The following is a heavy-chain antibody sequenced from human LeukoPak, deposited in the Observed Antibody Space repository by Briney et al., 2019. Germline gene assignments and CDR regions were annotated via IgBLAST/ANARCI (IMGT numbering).Heavy chain of an antibody. CDR3: ARVPDRLRLGELSLSGYFDY. D-gene: IGHD3-16*02. J-gene: IGHJ4*02. CDR1: GYTFTSYG. Sequence: ASVKVSCKASGYTFTSYGISWVRQAPGQGLEWMGWISAYNGNTNYAQKLQGRVTMTTDTSTSTAYMELRSLRSDDTAVYYCARVPDRLRLGELSLSGYFDYWGQGTLVTVSS. CDR2: ISAYNGNT. V-gene: IGHV1-18*01.